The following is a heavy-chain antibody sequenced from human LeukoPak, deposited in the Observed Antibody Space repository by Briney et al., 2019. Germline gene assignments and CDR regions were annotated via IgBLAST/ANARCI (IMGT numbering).Heavy chain of an antibody. Sequence: SETLSLTCTVSGGSIGSYYWSWIRQPPGKGLEWIGYIYYSGSTNYNPSLKSRVTISVDTSKNQFSLKLSSVTAADTAVYYCARLSPRYYGMDVWGQGTTVTVSS. D-gene: IGHD3-16*02. CDR1: GGSIGSYY. V-gene: IGHV4-59*08. CDR3: ARLSPRYYGMDV. J-gene: IGHJ6*02. CDR2: IYYSGST.